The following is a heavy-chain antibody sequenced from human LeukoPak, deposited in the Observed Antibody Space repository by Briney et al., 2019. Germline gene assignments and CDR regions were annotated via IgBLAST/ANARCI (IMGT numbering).Heavy chain of an antibody. Sequence: ASVKVPCKASGYTFTNYGISWVRQVPGQGLEWMGWISAYNGNTNYAQKFQGRVTMTTDTSTSTAYMELRSLRSDDTAVYFCAKWNYDSGGYSNYFDPWGQGTLVTVSS. D-gene: IGHD3-22*01. CDR3: AKWNYDSGGYSNYFDP. V-gene: IGHV1-18*01. CDR2: ISAYNGNT. J-gene: IGHJ5*02. CDR1: GYTFTNYG.